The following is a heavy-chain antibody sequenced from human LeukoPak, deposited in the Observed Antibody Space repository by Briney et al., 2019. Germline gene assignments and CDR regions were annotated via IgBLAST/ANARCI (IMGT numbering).Heavy chain of an antibody. J-gene: IGHJ1*01. D-gene: IGHD2-15*01. CDR3: ARGWAAIPD. V-gene: IGHV3-7*01. CDR1: GFNFSIHW. CDR2: IPDDGSET. Sequence: QPGGSLRLSCAASGFNFSIHWMTWVRQAPGKGLEWVANIPDDGSETNYVDSVKGRFIISRDNAKNLLSLQMSSLREEDTALYYCARGWAAIPDWGQGTLVTVSS.